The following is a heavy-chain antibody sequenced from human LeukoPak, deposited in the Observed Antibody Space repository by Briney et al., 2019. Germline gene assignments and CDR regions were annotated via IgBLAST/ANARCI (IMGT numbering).Heavy chain of an antibody. V-gene: IGHV3-23*01. CDR1: GFTFSSYA. CDR3: AKDPRITIFGVVHEGGRFDP. D-gene: IGHD3-3*01. Sequence: SGGSLRLSCAGSGFTFSSYAMSWVRQAPGKGLEWVSAISGSGGSTYYADSVKGRFTISRDNSKNTLYLQMNSLRAEDTAVYYCAKDPRITIFGVVHEGGRFDPWGQGTLVTVSS. CDR2: ISGSGGST. J-gene: IGHJ5*02.